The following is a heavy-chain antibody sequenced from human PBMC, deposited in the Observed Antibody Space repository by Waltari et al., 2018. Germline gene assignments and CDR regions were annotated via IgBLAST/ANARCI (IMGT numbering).Heavy chain of an antibody. CDR1: SGSINAGINY. CDR2: ISTSGST. V-gene: IGHV4-61*02. D-gene: IGHD3-9*01. CDR3: VRDQFCQSSTCYGYFDY. J-gene: IGHJ4*02. Sequence: QVQLQESGPGLVKPLQTLSLTCAVSSGSINAGINYWTWIRQPAGKGLEWIGHISTSGSTKYNPSLNSRVTMSIDTSKNQFSLKLTSMTAADTAVYYCVRDQFCQSSTCYGYFDYWGQGTLVTVSS.